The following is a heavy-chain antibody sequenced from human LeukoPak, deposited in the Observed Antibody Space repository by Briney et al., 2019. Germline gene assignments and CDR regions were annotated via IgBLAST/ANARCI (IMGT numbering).Heavy chain of an antibody. CDR3: AREAQDFWSGYRDY. D-gene: IGHD3-3*01. CDR1: GGSFSGYY. J-gene: IGHJ4*02. Sequence: SETLPLTCAVYGGSFSGYYWSWIRQPPGKGLEWIGEINHSGSTNYNPSLKSRVTISVDTSKNQFSLKLSSVTAADTAVYYCAREAQDFWSGYRDYWGQGTLVTVSS. V-gene: IGHV4-34*01. CDR2: INHSGST.